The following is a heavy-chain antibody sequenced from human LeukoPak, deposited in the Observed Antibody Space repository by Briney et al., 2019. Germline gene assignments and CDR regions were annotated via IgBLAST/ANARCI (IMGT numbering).Heavy chain of an antibody. Sequence: PSETLSLTCSVSGGSISSSSHYWDWIRQPPGEGLEWIGSIYYSGSTYYNPSLKSRVTISVDTSKNQFSLKLSSVTAADTAVYYCARDADSGYDQAAVAGFPPGYWGQGTLVTVSS. CDR2: IYYSGST. J-gene: IGHJ4*02. CDR3: ARDADSGYDQAAVAGFPPGY. V-gene: IGHV4-39*07. CDR1: GGSISSSSHY. D-gene: IGHD5-12*01.